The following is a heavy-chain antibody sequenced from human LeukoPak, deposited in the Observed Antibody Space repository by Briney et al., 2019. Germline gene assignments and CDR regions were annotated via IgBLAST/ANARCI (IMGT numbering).Heavy chain of an antibody. CDR3: ARGSYYDILTGPEVSPDY. CDR2: IYRGGST. CDR1: GLTASSNY. Sequence: GGSLRLSCAAAGLTASSNYMSWVRQAPGKGLEWVSAIYRGGSTSYANSVKGRFTISRDNSKNTLYLQMNSLRAEDTAVYYCARGSYYDILTGPEVSPDYWGQGTLVTVSS. V-gene: IGHV3-53*01. J-gene: IGHJ4*02. D-gene: IGHD3-9*01.